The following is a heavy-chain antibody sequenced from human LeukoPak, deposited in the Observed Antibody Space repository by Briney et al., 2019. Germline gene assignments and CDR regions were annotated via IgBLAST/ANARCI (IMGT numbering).Heavy chain of an antibody. CDR2: INHSGST. CDR1: GGSFSGYY. V-gene: IGHV4-34*01. Sequence: SETLTLTCAVYGGSFSGYYWSWIRQPPGKGLEWIGEINHSGSTNYNPSLKSRDTISVDTSKNQFSLKLSSVTAADTAVYYCAREGSPSDPGWFDPWGQGALVTVSS. D-gene: IGHD6-6*01. CDR3: AREGSPSDPGWFDP. J-gene: IGHJ5*02.